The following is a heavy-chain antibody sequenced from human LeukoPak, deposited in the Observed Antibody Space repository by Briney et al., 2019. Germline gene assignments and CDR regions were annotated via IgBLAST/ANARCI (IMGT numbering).Heavy chain of an antibody. Sequence: PGESLRLSCAASGFTFSSYDMRWFRQAPGKGLEWVSAISGSGGSTYYADSVKGRFTISRDNSKNTLYLQMNSLRAEDTAVYYCAKDLMGITIFGVVTDWGQGTLVTVSS. CDR2: ISGSGGST. D-gene: IGHD3-3*01. V-gene: IGHV3-23*01. J-gene: IGHJ4*02. CDR1: GFTFSSYD. CDR3: AKDLMGITIFGVVTD.